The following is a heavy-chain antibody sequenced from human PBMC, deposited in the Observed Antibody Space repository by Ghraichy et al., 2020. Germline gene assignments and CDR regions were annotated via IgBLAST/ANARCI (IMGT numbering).Heavy chain of an antibody. CDR2: ISYDGNRN. Sequence: GESLNISCAASGFSFGSYAMHWFRQAPGKGLEWVAVISYDGNRNFYADSVKGRLTISRDNSKNTLYVQMNGLRADDTAVYYCAREYYTTVTGRFFDYWGQGTLVTVFS. CDR1: GFSFGSYA. D-gene: IGHD1-1*01. V-gene: IGHV3-30-3*01. CDR3: AREYYTTVTGRFFDY. J-gene: IGHJ4*02.